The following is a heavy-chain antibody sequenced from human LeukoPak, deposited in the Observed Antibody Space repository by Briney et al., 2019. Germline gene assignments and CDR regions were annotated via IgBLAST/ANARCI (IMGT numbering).Heavy chain of an antibody. Sequence: AGSLRLSRAASGFTFDDYGMTWVRQAPGKGLEWVSSIKRNGGSTTYADSVKGRFTISRDNAKNSLSLQMNSLRAEDTAVYYCAREPDAGITGTNRDAFDIWGQGTMVTVSS. CDR2: IKRNGGST. D-gene: IGHD1-20*01. CDR1: GFTFDDYG. V-gene: IGHV3-20*04. J-gene: IGHJ3*02. CDR3: AREPDAGITGTNRDAFDI.